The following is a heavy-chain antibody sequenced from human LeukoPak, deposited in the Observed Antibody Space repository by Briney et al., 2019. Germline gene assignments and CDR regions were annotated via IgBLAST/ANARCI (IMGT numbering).Heavy chain of an antibody. D-gene: IGHD3-10*01. V-gene: IGHV1-24*01. CDR3: ATDHFMVRGVIGASWSPYFDY. J-gene: IGHJ4*02. CDR1: GYTLTELS. Sequence: ASVKVSCKVSGYTLTELSMHWVRQAPGKGLEWMGGFDPEDGETIYAQKFQGRVTMTEDTSTDTAYMELSSLRSEDTAVYYCATDHFMVRGVIGASWSPYFDYWGQGTLVTVSS. CDR2: FDPEDGET.